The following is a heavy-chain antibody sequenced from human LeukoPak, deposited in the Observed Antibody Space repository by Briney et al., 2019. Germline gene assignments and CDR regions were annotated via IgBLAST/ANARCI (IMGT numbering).Heavy chain of an antibody. CDR3: ARGGAYGDYDVDY. CDR2: ISSSGSTI. V-gene: IGHV3-48*03. CDR1: GCTFSSYE. D-gene: IGHD4-17*01. J-gene: IGHJ4*02. Sequence: PGGSLRLSCAASGCTFSSYEMNWVRQAPGKGLEWVSYISSSGSTIYYADSVKGRFTISRDNAKNSLYLQMNSLRAEDTAVYYCARGGAYGDYDVDYWGQGTLVTVSS.